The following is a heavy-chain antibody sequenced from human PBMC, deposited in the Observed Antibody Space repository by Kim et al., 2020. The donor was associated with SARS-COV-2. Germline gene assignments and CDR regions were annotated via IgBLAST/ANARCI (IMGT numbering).Heavy chain of an antibody. D-gene: IGHD3-10*01. V-gene: IGHV3-23*01. CDR3: AKDAESGSGNYYVPDSFDA. CDR2: ISAAGDRA. Sequence: GGSLRLSCAASGFTFGNCAMTWVRQAPGKGLEWVSFISAAGDRANYADSVKGRFTVSRDNSKNTLYLQMNSLRVEDTAIYYCAKDAESGSGNYYVPDSFDAWGQGTLVTVSS. J-gene: IGHJ3*01. CDR1: GFTFGNCA.